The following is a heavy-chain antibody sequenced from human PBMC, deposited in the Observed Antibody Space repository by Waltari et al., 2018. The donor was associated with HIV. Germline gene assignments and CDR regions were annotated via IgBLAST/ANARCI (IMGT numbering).Heavy chain of an antibody. Sequence: QMQLVQSGPDLRKPGTSVRVSCRASGFTFISSAVQWVRQARAQRLEWRGWIVVGRGHKNDAQKIQGRINRTKDMSTKTVYRELSSLRSDDTAEYYCASNPYCSGGSCFHNWFEPWGQGSLVTVSS. CDR3: ASNPYCSGGSCFHNWFEP. V-gene: IGHV1-58*01. D-gene: IGHD2-8*02. J-gene: IGHJ5*02. CDR2: IVVGRGHK. CDR1: GFTFISSA.